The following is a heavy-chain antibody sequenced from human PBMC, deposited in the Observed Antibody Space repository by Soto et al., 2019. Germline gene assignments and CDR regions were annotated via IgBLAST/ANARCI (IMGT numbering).Heavy chain of an antibody. CDR1: GGTFSIYA. Sequence: SVKVSCKASGGTFSIYAISWVRQAPGQGLEWMGGIIPIFGTANYAQKFQGRVTITADESTSTAYMELSSLRSEDTAVYYCARESCSGGSCYYYYGMDVWGQGTTVTVSS. CDR2: IIPIFGTA. V-gene: IGHV1-69*13. CDR3: ARESCSGGSCYYYYGMDV. J-gene: IGHJ6*02. D-gene: IGHD2-15*01.